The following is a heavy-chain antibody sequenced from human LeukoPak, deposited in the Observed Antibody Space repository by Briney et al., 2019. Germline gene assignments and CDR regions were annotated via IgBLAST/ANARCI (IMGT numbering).Heavy chain of an antibody. CDR2: INPNSGGT. V-gene: IGHV1-2*02. Sequence: ASVKVSCKASGYTFTGYYMHWVRQAPGQGLEWMGWINPNSGGTNYAQKFQGRVTMTRDTSISTAYMELSRLRSDDTAVYYCARASRSINGHPGDYWGQGTLVTVSS. CDR1: GYTFTGYY. CDR3: ARASRSINGHPGDY. J-gene: IGHJ4*02. D-gene: IGHD2-2*01.